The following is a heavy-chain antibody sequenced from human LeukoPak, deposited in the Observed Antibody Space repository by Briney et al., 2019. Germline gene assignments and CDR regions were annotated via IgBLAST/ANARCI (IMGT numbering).Heavy chain of an antibody. CDR3: GRGGRHDY. V-gene: IGHV3-7*02. CDR2: IKEDGSEK. Sequence: GGSLRLSCAASGFTFSNYWMSWVRQAPGKGLEWVANIKEDGSEKYYVDSVKGRFTISRDNAKNSLYLQMNSLRAEDTAVYYCGRGGRHDYWGQGTLVTVSS. J-gene: IGHJ4*02. CDR1: GFTFSNYW.